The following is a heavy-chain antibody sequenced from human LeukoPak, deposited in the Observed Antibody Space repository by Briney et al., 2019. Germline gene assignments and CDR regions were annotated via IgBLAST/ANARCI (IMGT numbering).Heavy chain of an antibody. D-gene: IGHD6-19*01. Sequence: GGSLRLSCAASGFTFSGYAMSWVRQAPGKGLEWVSAISGSGGSTYYADSVKGRFTISRDNSKNTLYLQMNSLRAEDTAVYYCAKGEGYSSGWYKTTPFDYWGQGTLVTVSS. CDR2: ISGSGGST. V-gene: IGHV3-23*01. CDR1: GFTFSGYA. J-gene: IGHJ4*02. CDR3: AKGEGYSSGWYKTTPFDY.